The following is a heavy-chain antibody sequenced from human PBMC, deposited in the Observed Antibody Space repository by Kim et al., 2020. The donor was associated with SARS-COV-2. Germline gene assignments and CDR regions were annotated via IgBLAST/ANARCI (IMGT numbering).Heavy chain of an antibody. Sequence: SETQSLTCTVSGGSISSSSYYWGWIRQPPGKGLEWIGSIYYSGSTYYNPSLKSRVTISVDTSKNQFSLKLSSVTAADTAVYYCASPYYYGSGTLNWFDPWGQGSLVTVSS. CDR3: ASPYYYGSGTLNWFDP. CDR1: GGSISSSSYY. D-gene: IGHD3-10*01. CDR2: IYYSGST. J-gene: IGHJ5*02. V-gene: IGHV4-39*01.